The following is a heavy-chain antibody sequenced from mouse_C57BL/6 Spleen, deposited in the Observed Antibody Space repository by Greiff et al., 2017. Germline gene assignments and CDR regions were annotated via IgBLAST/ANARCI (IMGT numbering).Heavy chain of an antibody. CDR2: IYPGTRDT. D-gene: IGHD2-3*01. J-gene: IGHJ2*01. V-gene: IGHV1-42*01. CDR3: ARGDGYCYYFDY. Sequence: VQLQQSGPELVRPGASVKISCKTSGYSFTGYCMNWVKQSPGQSLEWIGAIYPGTRDTTYNQTFKAKATLTVEKSSSTAYMQLRSLTAEDSAYYYCARGDGYCYYFDYWGQGTTLTVSS. CDR1: GYSFTGYC.